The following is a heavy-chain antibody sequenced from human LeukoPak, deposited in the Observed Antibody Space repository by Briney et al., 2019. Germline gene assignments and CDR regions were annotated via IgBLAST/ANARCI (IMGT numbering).Heavy chain of an antibody. Sequence: NPGGSLRLSCAASGFTFSSYSMNWVRQAPGKGLEWVSSISSSSSYIYYADSVKGRFTISRDNAKNSLYLRMNSLRAEDTAVYYCARGITMVRGVIIGYYYMDVWGKGTTVTVSS. D-gene: IGHD3-10*01. J-gene: IGHJ6*03. CDR3: ARGITMVRGVIIGYYYMDV. CDR1: GFTFSSYS. V-gene: IGHV3-21*01. CDR2: ISSSSSYI.